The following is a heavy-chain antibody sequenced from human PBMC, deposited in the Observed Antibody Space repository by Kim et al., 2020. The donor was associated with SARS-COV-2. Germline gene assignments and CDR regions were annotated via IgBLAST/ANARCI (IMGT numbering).Heavy chain of an antibody. V-gene: IGHV4-31*03. CDR3: ARERREITMVRGDKNWFDP. CDR2: IYYSGST. D-gene: IGHD3-10*01. CDR1: GGSISSGGYY. Sequence: SETLSLTCTVSGGSISSGGYYWSWIRQHPGKGLEWIGYIYYSGSTYYNPSLKSRVTISVDTSKNQFSLKLSSVTAADTAVYYCARERREITMVRGDKNWFDPWGQGTLVTVSS. J-gene: IGHJ5*02.